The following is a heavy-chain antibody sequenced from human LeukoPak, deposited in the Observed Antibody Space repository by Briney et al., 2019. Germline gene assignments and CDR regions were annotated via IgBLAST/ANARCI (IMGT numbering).Heavy chain of an antibody. CDR2: IDPSDSYT. Sequence: GESLKISCKGSGYSFTTYWIIWVRQVAGKGLQWMGRIDPSDSYTTYSPSVQGHVTISTDKSINTAYLQWSSLKASDTATYYCARFDSSSTLYISYWGQGTLVTVSP. J-gene: IGHJ4*02. D-gene: IGHD3-22*01. CDR3: ARFDSSSTLYISY. CDR1: GYSFTTYW. V-gene: IGHV5-10-1*01.